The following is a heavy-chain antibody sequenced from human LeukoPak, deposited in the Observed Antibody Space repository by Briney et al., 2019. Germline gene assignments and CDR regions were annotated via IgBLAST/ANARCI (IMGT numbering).Heavy chain of an antibody. J-gene: IGHJ4*02. D-gene: IGHD5-12*01. Sequence: PSDTLSLTCSVSNGSISSDDWSWIRQPPGKGLEWIGNVYYTEYTNYNPSFKSRVTISQDTSKNQFSLKLTSLTAADTAIYYCARDMRRHGESGYGFDYWGQGIRVTVSS. CDR3: ARDMRRHGESGYGFDY. V-gene: IGHV4-59*01. CDR2: VYYTEYT. CDR1: NGSISSDD.